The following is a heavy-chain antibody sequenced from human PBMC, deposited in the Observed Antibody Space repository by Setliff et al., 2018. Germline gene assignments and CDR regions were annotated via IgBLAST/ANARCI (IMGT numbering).Heavy chain of an antibody. CDR2: ISSSSSYI. D-gene: IGHD1-1*01. J-gene: IGHJ4*02. V-gene: IGHV3-21*04. Sequence: LRLSCAASGFGFTYAWMSWVRQAPGKGLEWVSSISSSSSYIYYADSMKGRFTISRDDAKNSLYLQMNSLRAEDTAVYYCSTKGVPGTGGQGTRVTVSS. CDR1: GFGFTYAW. CDR3: STKGVPGT.